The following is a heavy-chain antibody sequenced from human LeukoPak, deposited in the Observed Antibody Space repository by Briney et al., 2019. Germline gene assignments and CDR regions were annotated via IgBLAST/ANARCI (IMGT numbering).Heavy chain of an antibody. D-gene: IGHD1-26*01. CDR2: ISSSGSTI. CDR3: ARTTLIVGARWFDP. CDR1: GFTFSSYE. J-gene: IGHJ5*02. Sequence: GGSLRLSCAASGFTFSSYEMNWVRQAPGKGLEWVLYISSSGSTIYYADSVKGRFTISRDNAKNSLYLQMNSLRAEDTAVYYCARTTLIVGARWFDPWGQGTLVTVSS. V-gene: IGHV3-48*03.